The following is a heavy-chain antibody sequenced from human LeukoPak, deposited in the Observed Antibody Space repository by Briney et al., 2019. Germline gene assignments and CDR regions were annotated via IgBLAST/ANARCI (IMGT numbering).Heavy chain of an antibody. CDR1: GYTFTSYA. CDR3: AGGYSYGNLIDY. J-gene: IGHJ4*02. D-gene: IGHD5-18*01. Sequence: ASVKVSCKASGYTFTSYAMHWVRQAPGQRLEWMGWINAGNGNTKYSQEFQGRVTITRDTSASTAYMELSSLRSEDMAVYYCAGGYSYGNLIDYWGQGTLVTASS. CDR2: INAGNGNT. V-gene: IGHV1-3*03.